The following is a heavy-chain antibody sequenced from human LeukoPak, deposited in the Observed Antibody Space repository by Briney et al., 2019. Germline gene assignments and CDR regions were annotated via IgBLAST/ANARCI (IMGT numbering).Heavy chain of an antibody. CDR1: GGSISSSSYY. Sequence: SETLSLTCTVSGGSISSSSYYWGWIRQPPGNGLECIGSIYYSGSTYYNPSLKSRVTISVDTSKNQFSLKLSSVTAADTAVYYCATHYGSGSYYFDYWGQGTLVTVSS. V-gene: IGHV4-39*01. CDR2: IYYSGST. J-gene: IGHJ4*02. CDR3: ATHYGSGSYYFDY. D-gene: IGHD3-10*01.